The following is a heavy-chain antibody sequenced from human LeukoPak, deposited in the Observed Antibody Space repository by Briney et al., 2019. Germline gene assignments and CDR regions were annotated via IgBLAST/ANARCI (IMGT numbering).Heavy chain of an antibody. Sequence: ASVKVSCKASGYTFTSYGISWVRQAPGQGLEWMGWINPYSGLTNSAQKFQGRVTMTRDTSIHTVYSELRRLSSDDAAVYFCARALRLANDALDIWGQGTMVTVSS. CDR1: GYTFTSYG. J-gene: IGHJ3*02. CDR2: INPYSGLT. CDR3: ARALRLANDALDI. V-gene: IGHV1-2*02.